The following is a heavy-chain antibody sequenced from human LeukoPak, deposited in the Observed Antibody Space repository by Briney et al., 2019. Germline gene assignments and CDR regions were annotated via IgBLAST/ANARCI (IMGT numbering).Heavy chain of an antibody. D-gene: IGHD3/OR15-3a*01. V-gene: IGHV3-7*01. CDR2: KKLDGTQK. Sequence: GGSLRLSCAASGFTFRNYWMSWIRQAPGRGLEWVANKKLDGTQKNYIQSVRGRFTISRDNARNFLYLQLSSLRAEDTAVYYCTRDFWTDYWGQGTLVTVSS. CDR1: GFTFRNYW. J-gene: IGHJ4*02. CDR3: TRDFWTDY.